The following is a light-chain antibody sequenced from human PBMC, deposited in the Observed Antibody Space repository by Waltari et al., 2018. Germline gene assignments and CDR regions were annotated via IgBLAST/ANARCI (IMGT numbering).Light chain of an antibody. J-gene: IGLJ1*01. CDR2: DGS. Sequence: QSALTQPASVSGSPGQSITISCTGTSSDVGGYTYVSWYQQHPGKAPKLMIYDGSNRPSGVSNRFSGSKSGNTASLTISGLQAEDEADYYCSSYTSSSTPYVFGTGTKVTVL. CDR1: SSDVGGYTY. V-gene: IGLV2-14*03. CDR3: SSYTSSSTPYV.